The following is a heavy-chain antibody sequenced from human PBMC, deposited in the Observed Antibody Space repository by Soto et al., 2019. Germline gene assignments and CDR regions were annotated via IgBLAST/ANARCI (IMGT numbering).Heavy chain of an antibody. Sequence: GGSLRLSCAASGFTFSSYAMSWVRQAPGKGLEWVSAISGSGGSTYYADSVKGRFTISRDNSKNTLYLQMNSLRAEDTAVYYCAKVGAGYDWGGGYNWFDPWGQGTLVTVSS. CDR1: GFTFSSYA. CDR3: AKVGAGYDWGGGYNWFDP. J-gene: IGHJ5*02. CDR2: ISGSGGST. D-gene: IGHD5-12*01. V-gene: IGHV3-23*01.